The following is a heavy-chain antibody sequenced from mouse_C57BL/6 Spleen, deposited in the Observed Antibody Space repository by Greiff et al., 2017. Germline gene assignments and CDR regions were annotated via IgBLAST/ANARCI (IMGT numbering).Heavy chain of an antibody. Sequence: QVQLQQPGAELVMPGASVKLSCKASGYTFTSYWMHWVKQRPGQGLEWIGEIDPSDSYTTYNQKFKGKSTLTVDKSSSTAYMQLSSLTSEDSAVYYCARSGTGTLFDYWGQGTTLTVSS. CDR2: IDPSDSYT. J-gene: IGHJ2*01. CDR3: ARSGTGTLFDY. D-gene: IGHD4-1*01. V-gene: IGHV1-69*01. CDR1: GYTFTSYW.